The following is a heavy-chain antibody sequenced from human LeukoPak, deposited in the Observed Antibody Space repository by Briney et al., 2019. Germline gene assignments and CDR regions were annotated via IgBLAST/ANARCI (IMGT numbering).Heavy chain of an antibody. D-gene: IGHD2-8*02. CDR3: ARVEEDRRDPGRYDTGNYCGMDV. Sequence: GASVKVSCKASGGTFSSYAISWVRQAPGQGLEWMGWISAYNGNTNYAQKLQGRVTMTTDTSTSTAYMELRSLRSDDTAVYYCARVEEDRRDPGRYDTGNYCGMDVWGQGTTVTVSS. CDR2: ISAYNGNT. J-gene: IGHJ6*02. CDR1: GGTFSSYA. V-gene: IGHV1-18*01.